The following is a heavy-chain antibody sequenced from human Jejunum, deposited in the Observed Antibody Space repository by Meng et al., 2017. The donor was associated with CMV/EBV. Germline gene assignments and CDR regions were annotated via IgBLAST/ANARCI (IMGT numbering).Heavy chain of an antibody. CDR1: EFTSC. D-gene: IGHD3-16*01. V-gene: IGHV3-74*01. Sequence: SLRPSGAPSEFTSCVPWVRQAPGKGLVWVSRFNSEGSTASYADSVKGRFTISRDNAKNTLYLQMNSLRAEDTAVYYCARGGGPDYWGRGTLVTVSS. J-gene: IGHJ4*02. CDR3: ARGGGPDY. CDR2: FNSEGSTA.